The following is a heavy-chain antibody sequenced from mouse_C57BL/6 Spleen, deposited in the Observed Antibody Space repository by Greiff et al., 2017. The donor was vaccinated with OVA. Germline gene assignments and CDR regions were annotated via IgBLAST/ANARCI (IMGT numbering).Heavy chain of an antibody. D-gene: IGHD1-1*01. Sequence: EVKVVESGGDLVKPGGSLKLSCAASGFTFSSYGMSWVRQTPDKRLEWVATISSGGSYTYYPDSVKGRFTISRDNATNTLYLQLSSLKSEDSAMYYCATQNSYGSSKEILDYWGQGTTLTVSS. CDR3: ATQNSYGSSKEILDY. CDR1: GFTFSSYG. V-gene: IGHV5-6*01. J-gene: IGHJ2*01. CDR2: ISSGGSYT.